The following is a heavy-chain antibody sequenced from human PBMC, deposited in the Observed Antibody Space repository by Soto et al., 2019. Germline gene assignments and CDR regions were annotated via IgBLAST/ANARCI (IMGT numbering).Heavy chain of an antibody. CDR3: ARVVIGLAARGHYNYFYMDV. Sequence: QVQLQESGPGLVKPSETLSLTCTVSGGSISGYYWSWIRQPPGKGLEWIGYIYSSGSPNYNPSLKGRAAISVDTSENQTSLRLSSVTAADTAVYYCARVVIGLAARGHYNYFYMDVWGKGTTVTVSS. J-gene: IGHJ6*03. V-gene: IGHV4-59*08. CDR2: IYSSGSP. CDR1: GGSISGYY. D-gene: IGHD2-2*01.